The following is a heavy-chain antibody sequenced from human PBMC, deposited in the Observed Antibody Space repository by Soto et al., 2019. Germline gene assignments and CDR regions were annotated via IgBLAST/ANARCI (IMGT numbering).Heavy chain of an antibody. D-gene: IGHD3-22*01. CDR1: GFTFSDYV. Sequence: QVQLVESGGGVIQPGRSLRLSCAASGFTFSDYVMYWVRQAPGKGPEWVAFIWHDGTNRYYTDSVQGRFTVSRDNSNNTLSLQMNTLRAEDTAVYYCARPYYESSGFYSYYFDYWGQGTLVTVSS. J-gene: IGHJ4*02. V-gene: IGHV3-33*01. CDR2: IWHDGTNR. CDR3: ARPYYESSGFYSYYFDY.